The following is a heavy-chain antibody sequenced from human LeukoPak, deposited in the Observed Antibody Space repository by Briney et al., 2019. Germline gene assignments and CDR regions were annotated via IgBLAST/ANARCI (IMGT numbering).Heavy chain of an antibody. CDR2: INPSGGST. D-gene: IGHD6-19*01. CDR1: GYTFTRYY. CDR3: ARDSNTSGRDPIYFFDY. J-gene: IGHJ4*02. V-gene: IGHV1-46*01. Sequence: ASVKVSCKTSGYTFTRYYIHWVRQAPGQGLEWMGIINPSGGSTRYAQNFQGRLTMTRGTSTNTIYMELSSLRSEDTAVYYCARDSNTSGRDPIYFFDYWGQGTLVTVSS.